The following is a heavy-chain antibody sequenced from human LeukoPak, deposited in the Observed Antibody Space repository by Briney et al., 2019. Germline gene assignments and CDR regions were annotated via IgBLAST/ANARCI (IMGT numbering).Heavy chain of an antibody. V-gene: IGHV3-48*01. CDR3: ARDRGDYVWGSYRYWDAFDI. CDR2: ISSSSSTI. J-gene: IGHJ3*02. Sequence: GGSLRLSCAASGFTFSSYSMNWVRKAPGKGLEWVSYISSSSSTIYYADSVKGRFTISRDNAKNSLYLQMNSLRAEDTAVYYCARDRGDYVWGSYRYWDAFDIWGQGTMVTVSS. D-gene: IGHD3-16*02. CDR1: GFTFSSYS.